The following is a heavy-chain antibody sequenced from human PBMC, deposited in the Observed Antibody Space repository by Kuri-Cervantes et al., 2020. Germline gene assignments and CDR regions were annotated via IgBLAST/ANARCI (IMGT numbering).Heavy chain of an antibody. CDR2: IWFDGSNK. Sequence: GGSLRLSCAASGFTFSDYGMHWVRQASGKGLEWVAVIWFDGSNKYYADSVRGRFTISSDTSRNTLFLQMNTLRPDDAGIYYCATEGGSGWALDYWGQGVLVTVSS. V-gene: IGHV3-30*02. CDR3: ATEGGSGWALDY. J-gene: IGHJ4*02. D-gene: IGHD6-19*01. CDR1: GFTFSDYG.